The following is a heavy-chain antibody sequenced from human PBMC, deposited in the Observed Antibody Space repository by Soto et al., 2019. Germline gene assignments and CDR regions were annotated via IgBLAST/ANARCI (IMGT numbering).Heavy chain of an antibody. CDR2: INAGNGNT. CDR1: GYTFTSYA. CDR3: ASGSSWIPLGY. J-gene: IGHJ4*02. Sequence: QVQLVQSGAEVKKPGASVKVSCKASGYTFTSYAMHWVRQAPGQRLEWMGWINAGNGNTKYSQRFQGRVTITRDTSASTAYMGLSSLRSEDTAVYYCASGSSWIPLGYWGQGTLVTVSS. D-gene: IGHD6-13*01. V-gene: IGHV1-3*01.